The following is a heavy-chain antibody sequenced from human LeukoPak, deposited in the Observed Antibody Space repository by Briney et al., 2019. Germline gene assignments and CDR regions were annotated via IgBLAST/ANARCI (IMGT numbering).Heavy chain of an antibody. D-gene: IGHD5-18*01. CDR2: ISYDGSNK. CDR3: AKDHRGYSYGYRSRGTGGQFDYY. CDR1: GFAFSSYG. J-gene: IGHJ4*02. V-gene: IGHV3-30*12. Sequence: GGSLRLSCAASGFAFSSYGMHWVRQAPGKGLEWVAVISYDGSNKYYADSVKGRFTISRDNSKNTLYLQMNSLRAEDTAVYYCAKDHRGYSYGYRSRGTGGQFDYYWGQGTLVTVSS.